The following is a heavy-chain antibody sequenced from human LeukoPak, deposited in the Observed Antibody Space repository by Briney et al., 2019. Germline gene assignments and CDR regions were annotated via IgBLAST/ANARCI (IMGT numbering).Heavy chain of an antibody. CDR3: ASIAAAGLVSNSFDY. CDR1: GYTFTSYD. V-gene: IGHV1-8*01. Sequence: ASVKVSCKASGYTFTSYDINWVRQATGQGPEWMGWMNPNSGNTGYAQKFQGRVTMTRNTSISTAYMELSSLRSEDTAVYYCASIAAAGLVSNSFDYWGQGTLVTVSS. J-gene: IGHJ4*02. CDR2: MNPNSGNT. D-gene: IGHD6-13*01.